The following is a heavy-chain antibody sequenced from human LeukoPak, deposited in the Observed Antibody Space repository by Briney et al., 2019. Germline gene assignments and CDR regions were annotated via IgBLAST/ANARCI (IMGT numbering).Heavy chain of an antibody. V-gene: IGHV4-59*01. Sequence: PSETLSLTCTVSGGSINNYYWSWIRQPPGKGLEWIGHISYSGNTNYNSSLRSRVTISVDTSNNQFSLGLSSVTAADTAVYYCARDSYTGNYFEDTFDIWGQGTMVTVSS. J-gene: IGHJ3*02. CDR1: GGSINNYY. CDR2: ISYSGNT. CDR3: ARDSYTGNYFEDTFDI. D-gene: IGHD1-26*01.